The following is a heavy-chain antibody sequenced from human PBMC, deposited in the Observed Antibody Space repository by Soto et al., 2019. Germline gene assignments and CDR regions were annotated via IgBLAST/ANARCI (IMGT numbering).Heavy chain of an antibody. CDR1: GFIVSNYW. D-gene: IGHD6-19*01. CDR3: ARDRPAVVVTGLDL. Sequence: EVQLVESGGGLVQPGGSLRLSCAASGFIVSNYWMNWVRQAPGKGLVWVSRIDSDGISTTYADSVKGRFTISRDNAKNTLYLQMNSLRAEDTAVYFCARDRPAVVVTGLDLWGQGTLVTVSS. J-gene: IGHJ5*02. CDR2: IDSDGIST. V-gene: IGHV3-74*01.